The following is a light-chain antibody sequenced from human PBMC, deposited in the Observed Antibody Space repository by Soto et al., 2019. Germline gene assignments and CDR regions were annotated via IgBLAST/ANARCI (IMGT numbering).Light chain of an antibody. J-gene: IGKJ1*01. Sequence: EIAMTQSPATLSVSPGERATPSCRASQSVSSNLAWYQQKPGQAPRLLIYGASTRATGIPARFSGSGSGTEFTLTISSLQSEDFAVYYCQQYNNWPSWTFGQGTKVDIK. CDR1: QSVSSN. V-gene: IGKV3-15*01. CDR2: GAS. CDR3: QQYNNWPSWT.